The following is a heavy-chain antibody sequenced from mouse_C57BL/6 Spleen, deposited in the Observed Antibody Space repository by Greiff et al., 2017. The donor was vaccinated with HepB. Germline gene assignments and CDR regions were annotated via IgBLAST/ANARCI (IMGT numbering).Heavy chain of an antibody. CDR1: GFTFSDYY. D-gene: IGHD1-1*01. CDR3: ARGPDYYGSQSFDY. J-gene: IGHJ2*01. Sequence: EVKLVESEGGLVQPGSSMKLSCTASGFTFSDYYMAWVRQVPEKGLEWVANINYDGSSTYYLDSLKSRFIISRDNAKNILYLQMSSLKSEDTATYYCARGPDYYGSQSFDYWGQGTTLTVSS. CDR2: INYDGSST. V-gene: IGHV5-16*01.